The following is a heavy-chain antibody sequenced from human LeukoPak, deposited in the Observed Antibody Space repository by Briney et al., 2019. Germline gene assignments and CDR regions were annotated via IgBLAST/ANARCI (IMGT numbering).Heavy chain of an antibody. CDR2: INQDGSET. D-gene: IGHD1-14*01. V-gene: IGHV3-7*01. CDR1: GFTFSNYW. CDR3: AKKYNTGLDP. Sequence: GGSLRLSCAASGFTFSNYWMSWVRQAPGKGLEWVANINQDGSETYYADSVKGRFTMSRDNAKNSLDLQMNSLRAEDTAVYYCAKKYNTGLDPWGQGTLVTVSS. J-gene: IGHJ5*02.